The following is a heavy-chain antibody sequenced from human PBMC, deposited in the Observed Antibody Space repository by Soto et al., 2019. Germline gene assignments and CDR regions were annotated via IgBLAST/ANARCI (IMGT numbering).Heavy chain of an antibody. Sequence: QVQLQESGPGLVKPSQTLSLTCTVSGGSISSGDYYWSWIRQPPGKGLEWIGYIYYSGSTYYNPYHTIRVTISVHTSENHISLNLSSVSAADTAVYYCASSSSGAFGIWGQGTMVTVSS. J-gene: IGHJ3*02. CDR1: GGSISSGDYY. CDR3: ASSSSGAFGI. D-gene: IGHD2-2*01. V-gene: IGHV4-30-4*01. CDR2: IYYSGST.